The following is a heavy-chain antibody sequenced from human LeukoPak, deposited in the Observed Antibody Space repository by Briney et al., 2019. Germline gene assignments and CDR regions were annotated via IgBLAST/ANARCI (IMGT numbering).Heavy chain of an antibody. V-gene: IGHV4-34*01. CDR3: ARGPKLYSSSAGTDY. CDR2: INHSGST. D-gene: IGHD6-6*01. J-gene: IGHJ4*02. CDR1: GVSFSGYY. Sequence: PSETLSLTCAVYGVSFSGYYWSWIRQPPGKGLEWIGEINHSGSTNYNPSLKSRVTISVDTSKNQFSLKLGSVTAADTAVYYCARGPKLYSSSAGTDYWGQGTLVTVSS.